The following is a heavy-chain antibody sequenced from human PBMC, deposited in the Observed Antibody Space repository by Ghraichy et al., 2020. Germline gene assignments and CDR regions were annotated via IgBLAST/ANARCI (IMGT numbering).Heavy chain of an antibody. Sequence: GESLNISCAASGFTFSSYAMHWVRQAPGKGLEWVAVISYDGSNKYYADSVKGRFTISRDNSKNTLYLQMNSLRAEDTAVYYCARGRSGYDLSFVFDYWGQGTLVTVSS. D-gene: IGHD5-12*01. V-gene: IGHV3-30-3*01. J-gene: IGHJ4*02. CDR2: ISYDGSNK. CDR1: GFTFSSYA. CDR3: ARGRSGYDLSFVFDY.